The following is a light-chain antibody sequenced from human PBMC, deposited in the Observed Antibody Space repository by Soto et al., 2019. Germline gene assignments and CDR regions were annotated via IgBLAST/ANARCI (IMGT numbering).Light chain of an antibody. CDR3: AAWDDSPNAWV. V-gene: IGLV1-44*01. CDR2: SNN. CDR1: SSNIGSNT. Sequence: QSVLTQPPSASGTPGQRLTISCSGSSSNIGSNTVNWYQQLPGTAPKLLIYSNNQRPSGVPDRFSGSKSGTSASLALSGLQSEDEADYYCAAWDDSPNAWVFGGGTKLTVL. J-gene: IGLJ3*02.